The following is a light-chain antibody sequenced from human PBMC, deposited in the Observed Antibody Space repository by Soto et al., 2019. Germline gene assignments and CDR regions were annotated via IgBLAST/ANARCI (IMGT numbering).Light chain of an antibody. Sequence: QMTQSPSSVSASVGDRVTITCRASQAIDSWLAWYQQKPGEAPKLLIFTGSLLHSGVPPRFSGSGSGTDFTLTISSLRPEDFETYYCQQTLSFPPTFGQGTKVDIX. V-gene: IGKV1-12*01. CDR1: QAIDSW. J-gene: IGKJ1*01. CDR2: TGS. CDR3: QQTLSFPPT.